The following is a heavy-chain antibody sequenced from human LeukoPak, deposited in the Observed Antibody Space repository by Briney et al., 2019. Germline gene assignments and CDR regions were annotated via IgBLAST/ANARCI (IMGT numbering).Heavy chain of an antibody. Sequence: GGSLRLSCAASGFTFSSYGMHWVRQAPGKGLEWVAFIRYDGSNKYYADSVKGRFTISRDNSKNTLYLQMNSLRAEDTAVYYCAKADEYYDYVWGSYRPHKFDYWGRGTLVTVSS. D-gene: IGHD3-16*02. CDR2: IRYDGSNK. J-gene: IGHJ4*02. V-gene: IGHV3-30*02. CDR3: AKADEYYDYVWGSYRPHKFDY. CDR1: GFTFSSYG.